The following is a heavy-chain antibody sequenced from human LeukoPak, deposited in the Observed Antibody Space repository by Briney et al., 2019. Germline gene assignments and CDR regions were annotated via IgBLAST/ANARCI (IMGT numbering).Heavy chain of an antibody. J-gene: IGHJ6*03. D-gene: IGHD3-9*01. Sequence: SETLSLTCAVYGGSFSGYYWSWIRQPPGKGLEWIGEINHSGSTNYNPSLKSRVTISVDTSKNQFSLKVRPVTAADTAVYYCASLAYDISYYMDVWGKGTTVTVSS. CDR1: GGSFSGYY. CDR2: INHSGST. CDR3: ASLAYDISYYMDV. V-gene: IGHV4-34*01.